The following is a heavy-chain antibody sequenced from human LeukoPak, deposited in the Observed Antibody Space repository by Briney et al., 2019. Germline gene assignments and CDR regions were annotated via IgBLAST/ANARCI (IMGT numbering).Heavy chain of an antibody. J-gene: IGHJ4*02. Sequence: SETLSLTCTVSGASISTGDYSWSWIRQPPGKGLEWIGYLSYSGSTYYNPSLKSRVTISVDTSKNQFSLKLSSVTAADTAVNYCARTVERYYYDSSGLYYFDYWGQGTLVTVSS. CDR2: LSYSGST. D-gene: IGHD3-22*01. CDR1: GASISTGDYS. V-gene: IGHV4-30-4*01. CDR3: ARTVERYYYDSSGLYYFDY.